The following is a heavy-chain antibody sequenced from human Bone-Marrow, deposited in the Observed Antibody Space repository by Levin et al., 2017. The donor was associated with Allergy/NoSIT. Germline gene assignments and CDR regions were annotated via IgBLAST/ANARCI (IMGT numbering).Heavy chain of an antibody. V-gene: IGHV3-48*02. D-gene: IGHD4-17*01. J-gene: IGHJ3*02. CDR1: GFTFSSYG. Sequence: LGESLKISCAASGFTFSSYGMNWVRQAPGKGLEWVSYISGSSGIIYYADSVKGRFTISRDNAKNSLSLQMNTLRDEDTAVYYCARDRDDYGDPDGAFDIWGQGTMVTVS. CDR3: ARDRDDYGDPDGAFDI. CDR2: ISGSSGII.